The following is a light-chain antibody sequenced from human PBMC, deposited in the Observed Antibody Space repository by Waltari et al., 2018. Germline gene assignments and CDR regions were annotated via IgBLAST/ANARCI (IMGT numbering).Light chain of an antibody. J-gene: IGLJ1*01. V-gene: IGLV2-14*01. CDR3: TSYTSSNTYV. CDR2: VVS. CDR1: SSDVGRYND. Sequence: QSALTQPASVSGSRGQSITISCTGTSSDVGRYNDFSWYQQHPGKAPKLMIYVVSKRPSGFSNRFSGSKSGNTASLTISGLQAEDEADYYCTSYTSSNTYVFGTGTKVTVL.